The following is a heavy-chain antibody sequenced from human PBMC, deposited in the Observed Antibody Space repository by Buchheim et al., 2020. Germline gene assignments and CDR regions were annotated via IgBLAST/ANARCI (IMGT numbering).Heavy chain of an antibody. CDR2: IGSIGST. D-gene: IGHD2-2*01. CDR1: GFSFSSYE. Sequence: EVQLVESGGDLVQPGGSLRLSCAASGFSFSSYEMNWVRQAPGKGLEWVSYIGSIGSTYADSVKGRFTISRDNAKNSLYLQMNSLRAEDTAVYYCARDGGYCSSTSCRNYYYGMDVWGQGTT. J-gene: IGHJ6*02. V-gene: IGHV3-48*03. CDR3: ARDGGYCSSTSCRNYYYGMDV.